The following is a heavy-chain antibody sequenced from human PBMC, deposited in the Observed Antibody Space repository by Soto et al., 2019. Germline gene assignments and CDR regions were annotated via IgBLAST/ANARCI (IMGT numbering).Heavy chain of an antibody. J-gene: IGHJ6*03. Sequence: QVQLVQSGAEVKKPGASVKVSCKASGYTFTGYYMHWVRQAPGQGLEWMGWINPNSGGTNYAQKFQGWVTMTRDTSISTAYMELSRLRSDDTAVYYCARDGAVAGPDYYYYYYMDVWGKGTTVTVSS. D-gene: IGHD6-19*01. CDR1: GYTFTGYY. CDR3: ARDGAVAGPDYYYYYYMDV. CDR2: INPNSGGT. V-gene: IGHV1-2*04.